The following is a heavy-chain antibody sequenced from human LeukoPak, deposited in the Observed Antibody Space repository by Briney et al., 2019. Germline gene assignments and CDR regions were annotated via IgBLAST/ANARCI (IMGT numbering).Heavy chain of an antibody. J-gene: IGHJ1*01. Sequence: PSETLSLTCTVSGGSISSYYWSWIRQPPGKGLEWIGYIYYSVSTDYNPSLKSRVTISVDTSKNQFSLRLSSVTAADTAVYYCARRDGRYCGGGRCYSGYFQHWGQGTLVTVSS. CDR2: IYYSVST. CDR1: GGSISSYY. CDR3: ARRDGRYCGGGRCYSGYFQH. D-gene: IGHD2-15*01. V-gene: IGHV4-59*08.